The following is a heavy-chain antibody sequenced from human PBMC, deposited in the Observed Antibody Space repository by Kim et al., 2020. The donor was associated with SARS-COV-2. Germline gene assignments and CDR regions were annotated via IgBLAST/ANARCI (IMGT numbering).Heavy chain of an antibody. CDR3: ARTEGESNYYYYYGMDV. J-gene: IGHJ6*02. CDR1: GYTFTSSG. V-gene: IGHV1-18*04. D-gene: IGHD4-4*01. CDR2: ISSYKGKT. Sequence: ASVKVSCKASGYTFTSSGISWVGQAPGQGLEGMGWISSYKGKTNFPRKLQGRVTMTPDTSTSTAYMELRGLRSDDTAVYYCARTEGESNYYYYYGMDVWGQGTTVTVSS.